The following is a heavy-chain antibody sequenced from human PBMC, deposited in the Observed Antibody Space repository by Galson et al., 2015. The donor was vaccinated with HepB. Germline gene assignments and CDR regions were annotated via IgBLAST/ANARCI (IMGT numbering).Heavy chain of an antibody. CDR1: GFTFDDHT. V-gene: IGHV3-20*04. CDR2: IFYNGGGT. Sequence: SLRLSCAASGFTFDDHTMTWVRQAPGKGLQWVSGIFYNGGGTHYVDSVKGRFTISRDNAKKSLYLQMNNLRVDDTALYFCARKNYGDSYDMWGQGTMVTVS. CDR3: ARKNYGDSYDM. D-gene: IGHD3-16*01. J-gene: IGHJ3*02.